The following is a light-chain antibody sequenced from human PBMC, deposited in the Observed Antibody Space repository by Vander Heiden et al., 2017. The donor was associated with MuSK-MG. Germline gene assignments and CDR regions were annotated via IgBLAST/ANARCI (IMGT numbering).Light chain of an antibody. CDR2: KAS. CDR3: QQENTYPRT. V-gene: IGKV1-5*03. Sequence: DIQITQSPPTLSASVGDRVTITCRASQSIIIWLAWYQQKPGKAPKLLNYKASSLESGVPTRFSSSASRTEITLTSSVLHPDDFASYCLQQENTYPRTFGQGTKVEIK. CDR1: QSIIIW. J-gene: IGKJ1*01.